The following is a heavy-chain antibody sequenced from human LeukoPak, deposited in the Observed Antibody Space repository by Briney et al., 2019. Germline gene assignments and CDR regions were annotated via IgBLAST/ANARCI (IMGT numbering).Heavy chain of an antibody. Sequence: SETLSPTCAVSGYSISSGYYWGWIRQPPGKGLEWIGSIYHSGSTYYNPSLKSRVTISVDTSKNQFSLKLSSVTAADTAEYYCARSPERWLQLLIDYWGQGTLVTVSS. V-gene: IGHV4-38-2*01. CDR2: IYHSGST. CDR1: GYSISSGYY. J-gene: IGHJ4*02. D-gene: IGHD5-24*01. CDR3: ARSPERWLQLLIDY.